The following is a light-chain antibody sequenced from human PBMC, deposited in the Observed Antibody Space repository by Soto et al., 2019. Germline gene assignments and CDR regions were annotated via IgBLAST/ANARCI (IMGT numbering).Light chain of an antibody. V-gene: IGKV3-15*01. Sequence: EIVMTQSPAILSVSPGESATLSCSASQSVGSDLAWYQQKPGQAPRLLLYGTSARATALPAKFTGTGSGTEFSLTISSLQSEDFAVYYCQQYYYWPPSFGGGTKVEI. CDR1: QSVGSD. CDR3: QQYYYWPPS. J-gene: IGKJ4*01. CDR2: GTS.